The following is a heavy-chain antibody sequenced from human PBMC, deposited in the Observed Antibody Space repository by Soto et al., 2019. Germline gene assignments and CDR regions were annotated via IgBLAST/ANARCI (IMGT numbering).Heavy chain of an antibody. V-gene: IGHV1-69*01. CDR1: GGTFSSYS. Sequence: QVQLVQSGAEVKKPGSSVKVSCKASGGTFSSYSINWVRQAPGHGLEWMGEIIPIFGTANYAQKFQGRGTITADESTSTAYMELSSLRSEDTAVYYCARDGGRHSGGIDYWGQGTLVTVSS. CDR3: ARDGGRHSGGIDY. J-gene: IGHJ4*02. D-gene: IGHD1-26*01. CDR2: IIPIFGTA.